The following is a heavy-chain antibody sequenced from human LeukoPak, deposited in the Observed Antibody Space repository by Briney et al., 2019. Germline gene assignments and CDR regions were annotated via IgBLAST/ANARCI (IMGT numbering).Heavy chain of an antibody. CDR1: GFTFISYR. Sequence: GGSLRLTLSASGFTFISYRMHWVRQAPGKGLEYVSGIGNSGGSTSYADSVKGRFTISRDNSKNTLYLQMSSLTAEDTALYYCVQSPRIAATPPWSQGTLVTVSS. CDR3: VQSPRIAATPP. D-gene: IGHD6-13*01. CDR2: IGNSGGST. J-gene: IGHJ4*02. V-gene: IGHV3-64D*08.